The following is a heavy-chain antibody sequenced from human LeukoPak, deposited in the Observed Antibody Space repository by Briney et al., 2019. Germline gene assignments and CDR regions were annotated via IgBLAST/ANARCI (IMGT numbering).Heavy chain of an antibody. CDR1: GYTFTSYD. Sequence: ASVKVSCKASGYTFTSYDINWVRQATGQGLEWLGWMNPNSGNTGYAQKFQGRVTITRNTSISTAYMELSSLRSEDTAVYYCARTIPSHYYYYYMDVWGKGTTVTVSS. CDR3: ARTIPSHYYYYYMDV. D-gene: IGHD5-24*01. CDR2: MNPNSGNT. J-gene: IGHJ6*03. V-gene: IGHV1-8*03.